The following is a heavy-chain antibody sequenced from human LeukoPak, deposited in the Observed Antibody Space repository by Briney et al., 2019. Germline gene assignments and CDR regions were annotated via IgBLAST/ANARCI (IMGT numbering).Heavy chain of an antibody. Sequence: SETLSLTCTVSGGSVSSGSYYWSWIRQPPGKGLEWIGYIYYTGGTNYNPSLKSRVTISVDTSKNQFSLKLSSVTAADTAVYFCGKYGGSGWVIDYWGQGTLVTVSS. J-gene: IGHJ4*02. D-gene: IGHD6-19*01. V-gene: IGHV4-61*01. CDR2: IYYTGGT. CDR3: GKYGGSGWVIDY. CDR1: GGSVSSGSYY.